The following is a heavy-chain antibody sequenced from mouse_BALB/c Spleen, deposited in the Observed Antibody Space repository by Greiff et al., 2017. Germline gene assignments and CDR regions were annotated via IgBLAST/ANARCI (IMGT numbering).Heavy chain of an antibody. V-gene: IGHV14-1*02. CDR1: GSNIKDYY. J-gene: IGHJ3*01. CDR3: ASTTATEFAY. D-gene: IGHD1-2*01. CDR2: IDPENGNT. Sequence: VQLKQSGAELVRPGALVKLSCQASGSNIKDYYMHWVKQRPEQGLEWIGWIDPENGNTIYDPKFQGKASITADTSSNTAYLQLSSLTSEDTAVYYCASTTATEFAYWGQGTLVTVSA.